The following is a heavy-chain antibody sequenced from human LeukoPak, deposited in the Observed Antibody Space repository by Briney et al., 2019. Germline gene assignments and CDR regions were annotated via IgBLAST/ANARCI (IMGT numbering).Heavy chain of an antibody. V-gene: IGHV1-46*01. D-gene: IGHD3-22*01. Sequence: GESLKISCKGSGYSFTNYWIGWVRQAPGQGLEWMGIINPSGGSTSYAQKFQGRVTMTRDMSTSTVYMELSSLRAEDTAVYYCSKDAEFNYDSSGYYRDSSFDYWGQGTLVTVSS. CDR3: SKDAEFNYDSSGYYRDSSFDY. CDR2: INPSGGST. J-gene: IGHJ4*02. CDR1: GYSFTNYW.